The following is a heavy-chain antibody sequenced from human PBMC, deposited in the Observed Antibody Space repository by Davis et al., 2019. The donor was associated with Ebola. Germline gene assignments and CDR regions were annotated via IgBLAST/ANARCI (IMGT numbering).Heavy chain of an antibody. CDR3: ARADYGSGSSYGMDV. D-gene: IGHD3-10*01. V-gene: IGHV3-23*01. CDR1: GFAFSNNA. Sequence: GESLKISCAASGFAFSNNAMTWVRQAPGKGLEWVSSFSDGSEMTYYADSVKGRFTISRDSSKSTLYLQMSSLRAEDTAVYYCARADYGSGSSYGMDVWGKGTTVTVSS. CDR2: FSDGSEMT. J-gene: IGHJ6*04.